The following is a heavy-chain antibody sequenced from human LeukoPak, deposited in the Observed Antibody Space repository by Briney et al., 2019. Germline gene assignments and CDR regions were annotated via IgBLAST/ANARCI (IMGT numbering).Heavy chain of an antibody. J-gene: IGHJ4*01. CDR2: VSGNGGSS. Sequence: GGSLRLSCAASGFTFSSYGMSWVRQAPGKGLEWVSAVSGNGGSSFYADSVKGRFTISRDNSKNTLFLQVDSLRAEDSAIYYCARRKVGGTGDYWGQGTQVTVSS. CDR3: ARRKVGGTGDY. V-gene: IGHV3-23*01. D-gene: IGHD1-26*01. CDR1: GFTFSSYG.